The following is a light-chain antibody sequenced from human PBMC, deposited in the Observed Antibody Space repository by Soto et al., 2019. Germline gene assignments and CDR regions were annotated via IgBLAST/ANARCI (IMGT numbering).Light chain of an antibody. J-gene: IGKJ3*01. V-gene: IGKV4-1*01. Sequence: IVMTQSPDSLAMSLGERATINCKSSQSVLYSSNNKNYLAWYQQKPGQPPQLLIYWASTRESGVPDRFSGSGSGTDFTLTISSLQAEDVAVYYCQQYYTTPPTFGPGTKVDIK. CDR2: WAS. CDR3: QQYYTTPPT. CDR1: QSVLYSSNNKNY.